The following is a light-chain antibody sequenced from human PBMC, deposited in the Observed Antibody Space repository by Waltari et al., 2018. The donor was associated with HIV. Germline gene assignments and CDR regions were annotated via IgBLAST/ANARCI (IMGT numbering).Light chain of an antibody. V-gene: IGLV1-51*01. CDR3: GTWDRSLGGGV. CDR2: DND. J-gene: IGLJ3*02. CDR1: SSNIGTAY. Sequence: QSVLTQPPSVSAAPGQKVAISCSVSSSNIGTAYVSWYQHVPGSAPKLLLYDNDKRPSGTPDRFSGSKSGTSATLDITGLQTGDGADYYCGTWDRSLGGGVFGGGTKLTVL.